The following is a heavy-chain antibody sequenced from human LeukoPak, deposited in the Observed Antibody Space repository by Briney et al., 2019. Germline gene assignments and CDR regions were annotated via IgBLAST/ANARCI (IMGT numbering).Heavy chain of an antibody. CDR2: IYYSGST. CDR3: ARHGLGTDTAMAR. J-gene: IGHJ4*02. Sequence: SETLSLTCTVSGGSISSGSYYWGWIRQPPGKGLEWIGSIYYSGSTYYNPSLKSRVTISVDTSKNQFSLKLSSVTAADTAVYYCARHGLGTDTAMARWGQGTLVTVSS. D-gene: IGHD5-18*01. CDR1: GGSISSGSYY. V-gene: IGHV4-39*01.